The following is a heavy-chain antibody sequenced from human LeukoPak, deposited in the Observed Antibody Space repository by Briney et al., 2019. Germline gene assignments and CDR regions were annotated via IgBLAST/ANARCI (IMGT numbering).Heavy chain of an antibody. V-gene: IGHV3-7*01. CDR2: IREDGSEK. J-gene: IGHJ4*02. CDR3: ARWGPDY. CDR1: GFTFSGYW. Sequence: GGSLRLSCAASGFTFSGYWMSWVRQAPGKGLEWVANIREDGSEKYYMDSVRGRFTISRDNAENSLYLQMNSLRVEDTGFYYCARWGPDYWGQGTRVSVSS. D-gene: IGHD3-16*01.